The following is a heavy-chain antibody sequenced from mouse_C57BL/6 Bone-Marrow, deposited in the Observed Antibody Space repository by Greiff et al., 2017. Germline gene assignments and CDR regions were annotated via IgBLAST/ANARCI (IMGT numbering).Heavy chain of an antibody. D-gene: IGHD1-1*01. CDR1: YTFSRRVH. Sequence: QVQLKESGPELARPWASVKISCQAFYTFSRRVHFAIRDTNYWMPWVKQRPGQGLEWIGAIYPGNGDTSYNQKFKGKATLTADKSSSTAYMQLSSLTSEYSAVYYCAFQYYGSSYWYFDVWGTGTTVTVSS. J-gene: IGHJ1*03. CDR2: GQGLEWIG. V-gene: IGHV1-87*01. CDR3: SEYSAVYYCAFQYYGSSYWYFDV.